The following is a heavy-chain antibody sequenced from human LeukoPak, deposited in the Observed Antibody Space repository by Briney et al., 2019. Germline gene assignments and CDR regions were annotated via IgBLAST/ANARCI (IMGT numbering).Heavy chain of an antibody. CDR1: GGSFSGYY. CDR3: ARTNGGKVDY. J-gene: IGHJ4*02. D-gene: IGHD4-23*01. V-gene: IGHV4-34*01. CDR2: INHSGST. Sequence: PSETLSLTCAVYGGSFSGYYWSWIRQPPGKGLEWIGEINHSGSTNYNPSLKSRGTISVDTSKNQFSLKLSPVTAADTAVYYCARTNGGKVDYWGQGTLVTVSS.